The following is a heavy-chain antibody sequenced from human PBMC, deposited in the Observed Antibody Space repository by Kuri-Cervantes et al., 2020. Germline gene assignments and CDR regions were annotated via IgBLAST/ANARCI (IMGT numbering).Heavy chain of an antibody. CDR3: AREWDSSSWYRVYYYYGMDV. D-gene: IGHD6-13*01. Sequence: GGSLRLSCAASGFTFDDYAMHWVRQAPGKGLEWVSGISWNSGSIGYADSVKGRFTISRDNAKNSLYLQMNSLRAEDTAVYYCAREWDSSSWYRVYYYYGMDVRGQGTTVTVSS. CDR1: GFTFDDYA. V-gene: IGHV3-9*01. J-gene: IGHJ6*02. CDR2: ISWNSGSI.